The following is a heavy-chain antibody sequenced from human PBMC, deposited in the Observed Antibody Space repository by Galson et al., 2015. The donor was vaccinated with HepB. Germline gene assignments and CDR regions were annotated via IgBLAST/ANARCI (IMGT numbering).Heavy chain of an antibody. CDR2: INTNSGNP. V-gene: IGHV7-4-1*02. J-gene: IGHJ2*01. Sequence: SVKVSCKASGYIFTSYAMNWVRQAPGQGLEWTGWINTNSGNPTYAQGFTGRFVFSLDTSVSTAYLQISSLEAEDTAVYYCARDTGPFSSGWYFDLWGRGTLVTVSS. CDR3: ARDTGPFSSGWYFDL. CDR1: GYIFTSYA. D-gene: IGHD6-19*01.